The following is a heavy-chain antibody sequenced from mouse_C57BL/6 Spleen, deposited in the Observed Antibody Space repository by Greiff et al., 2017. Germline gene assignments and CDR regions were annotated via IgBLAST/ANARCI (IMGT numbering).Heavy chain of an antibody. CDR3: ARQLYYGNYDFDY. D-gene: IGHD2-1*01. CDR1: GFTFSDYG. V-gene: IGHV5-17*01. CDR2: ISSGSSTI. Sequence: EVMLVESGRGLVKPGGSLKLSCAASGFTFSDYGMHWVRQAPEQGLEWVSYISSGSSTIYYADTVKGRFPITRDNAKNTLFLQMTGLRSEDAAMYYCARQLYYGNYDFDYWGQGTTLTVSS. J-gene: IGHJ2*01.